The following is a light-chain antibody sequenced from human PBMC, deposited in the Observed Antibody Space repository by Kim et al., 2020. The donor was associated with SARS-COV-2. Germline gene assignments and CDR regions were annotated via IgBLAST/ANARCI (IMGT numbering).Light chain of an antibody. CDR3: QQYYSTPDT. J-gene: IGKJ2*01. CDR2: WAS. Sequence: RAPINCKSSQSVLYSSNNKNYLAWYQQKPGQPPKLLIYWASTRESGVPDRFSGSGSGTDFTLTISSLQAEDVAVYYCQQYYSTPDTFGQGTKLEI. V-gene: IGKV4-1*01. CDR1: QSVLYSSNNKNY.